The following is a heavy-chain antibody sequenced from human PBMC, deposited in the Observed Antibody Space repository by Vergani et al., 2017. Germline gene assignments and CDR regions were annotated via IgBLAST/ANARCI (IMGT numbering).Heavy chain of an antibody. CDR3: ARDRGLAGSDYYAFGY. D-gene: IGHD6-13*01. J-gene: IGHJ4*02. CDR1: GGSISSYY. V-gene: IGHV4-59*01. CDR2: IYYSGST. Sequence: QVQLQESGPGLVKPSETLSLTCTVSGGSISSYYWSWIRQPPGKGLEWIGYIYYSGSTNYNPSLKSRVTISVDTSKNQFSLKLSSVTAADTAVYYCARDRGLAGSDYYAFGYWGQGTLVTVSS.